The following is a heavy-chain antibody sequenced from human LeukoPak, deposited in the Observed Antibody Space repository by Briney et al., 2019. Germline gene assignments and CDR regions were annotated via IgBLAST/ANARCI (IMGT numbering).Heavy chain of an antibody. V-gene: IGHV1-24*01. J-gene: IGHJ3*02. CDR1: GYTLTELS. D-gene: IGHD6-19*01. CDR2: FDPEDGET. CDR3: ATGRPDSSGWYDAFDI. Sequence: GASVKVSCKVSGYTLTELSMHWVRQAPGKGLEWMGGFDPEDGETIYAQKFQGRVTMTEDTSTDTAYMELSSLRSEDTAVYYCATGRPDSSGWYDAFDIWGQGTMVTVSS.